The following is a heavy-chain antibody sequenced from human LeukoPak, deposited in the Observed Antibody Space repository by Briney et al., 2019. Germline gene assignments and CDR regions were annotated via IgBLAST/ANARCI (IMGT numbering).Heavy chain of an antibody. V-gene: IGHV1-46*01. J-gene: IGHJ4*02. Sequence: GASVKVSCKASGYTFTRPYMHWVRHAPGQGLEWMGIINPSGGSTIYAQKFQGRVTMTRDTSTSTVYMELSSLRSEDTAVYYCARVLGGLAFRTFDYWGQGTLVTVSS. CDR3: ARVLGGLAFRTFDY. D-gene: IGHD3-16*01. CDR2: INPSGGST. CDR1: GYTFTRPY.